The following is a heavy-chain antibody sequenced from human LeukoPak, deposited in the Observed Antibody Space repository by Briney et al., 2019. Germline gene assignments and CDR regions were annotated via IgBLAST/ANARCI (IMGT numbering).Heavy chain of an antibody. Sequence: ASVKVSCKASGYTFTSYGISWVRQAPGQGLEWMGWISAYNGNTNYAQKFQGRVTITADESTSTAYMELSSLRSEDTAVYYCARGRSIAARRDYYYGMDVWGQGTTVTVSS. CDR3: ARGRSIAARRDYYYGMDV. D-gene: IGHD6-6*01. V-gene: IGHV1-18*01. CDR2: ISAYNGNT. J-gene: IGHJ6*02. CDR1: GYTFTSYG.